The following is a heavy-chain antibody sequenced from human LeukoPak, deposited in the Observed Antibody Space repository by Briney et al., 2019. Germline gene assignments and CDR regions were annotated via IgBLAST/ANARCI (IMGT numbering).Heavy chain of an antibody. J-gene: IGHJ4*02. CDR2: IKQDGREK. CDR3: ARVYCSSTSCYFDY. V-gene: IGHV3-7*01. Sequence: GSLRLSRAPSGFTLSRYWMSWVRQAPRKGQEWVANIKQDGREKYYVDSVKGQFTISRNNAKNSLYLQRDSLRAEDTAVYYCARVYCSSTSCYFDYWGEGTLGTVSS. D-gene: IGHD2-2*01. CDR1: GFTLSRYW.